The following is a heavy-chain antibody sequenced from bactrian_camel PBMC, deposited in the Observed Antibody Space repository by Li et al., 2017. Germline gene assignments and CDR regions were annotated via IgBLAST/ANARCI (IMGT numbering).Heavy chain of an antibody. D-gene: IGHD3*01. V-gene: IGHV3S7*01. J-gene: IGHJ4*01. Sequence: QVQLVESGGGLVQPGGSLRLSCAASGFIFSNYAMSWVRQAPGKGLEWVSGIFSDGARTYYADTVEGRFTISRDNAENILYLQMTALEPEDMALYYCAARPLAPVIIGYGAITGQGTQVTVS. CDR1: GFIFSNYA. CDR2: IFSDGART.